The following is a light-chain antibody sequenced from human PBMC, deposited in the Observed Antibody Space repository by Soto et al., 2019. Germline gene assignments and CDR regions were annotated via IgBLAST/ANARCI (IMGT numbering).Light chain of an antibody. V-gene: IGKV3-20*01. Sequence: EIVLTQSPATLSLSPGERATLSCRASQSVSSNLAWYQQKPGQAPRLLIYGASTRATGIPARFSGSGSETDFTLTINRLEPEDFAVYYCQHYGSSLWTFGQGTKMDIK. CDR3: QHYGSSLWT. CDR2: GAS. J-gene: IGKJ1*01. CDR1: QSVSSN.